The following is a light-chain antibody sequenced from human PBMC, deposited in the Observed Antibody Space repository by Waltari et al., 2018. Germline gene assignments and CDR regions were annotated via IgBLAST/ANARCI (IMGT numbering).Light chain of an antibody. CDR3: QQYESYWT. J-gene: IGKJ1*01. Sequence: EIVLTQSPGTLSLSPGERATLSCRASQSVSSSYLAWYQQKPGQAPRRLVYGASSRATGIPDRFSGSGSGTDFTLTISRLEPEDFATYFCQQYESYWTFGQGTKVEMK. CDR2: GAS. V-gene: IGKV3-20*01. CDR1: QSVSSSY.